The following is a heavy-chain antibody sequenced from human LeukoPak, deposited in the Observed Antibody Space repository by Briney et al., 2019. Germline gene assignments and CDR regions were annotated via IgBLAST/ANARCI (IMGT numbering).Heavy chain of an antibody. CDR2: ISYDGSNK. J-gene: IGHJ6*02. V-gene: IGHV3-30*18. CDR1: GFTFSSYG. Sequence: PGGSLRLSCAASGFTFSSYGMHWVRQAPGKGLEWVAVISYDGSNKYYADSVKGRFTISRDNSKNTLYLQMNSLRAEDTAVYYCAKDHSYDFCSGYFGSYGMDVWGQGTTVTVSS. D-gene: IGHD3-3*01. CDR3: AKDHSYDFCSGYFGSYGMDV.